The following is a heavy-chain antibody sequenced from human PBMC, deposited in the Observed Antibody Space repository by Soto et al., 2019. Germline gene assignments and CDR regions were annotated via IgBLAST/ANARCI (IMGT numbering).Heavy chain of an antibody. CDR3: ARDSFKVTKSYYGMDV. V-gene: IGHV3-48*03. Sequence: GGSLRLSCAASGFTFSSYEMNWVRQAPGKGLEWVSYISSSGSTIYYADSVKGRFTISRDNAKNSLYLQMNSLRAEDTAVYYCARDSFKVTKSYYGMDVWGQGTTVTVSS. CDR2: ISSSGSTI. J-gene: IGHJ6*02. D-gene: IGHD4-4*01. CDR1: GFTFSSYE.